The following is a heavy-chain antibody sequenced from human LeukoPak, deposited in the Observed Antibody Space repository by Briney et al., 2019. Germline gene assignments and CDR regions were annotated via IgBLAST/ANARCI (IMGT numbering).Heavy chain of an antibody. V-gene: IGHV3-21*01. CDR1: GFTFSSYS. D-gene: IGHD1-26*01. J-gene: IGHJ4*02. CDR2: ISSSSSYI. CDR3: ARDPLNSGSYG. Sequence: GALRLSCAASGFTFSSYSMNWVRQAPGEGLEWVSSISSSSSYIYYADSVKGRFTISRDNAKNSLYLQMNSLRAEDTAVYYCARDPLNSGSYGWGQGTLVTVSS.